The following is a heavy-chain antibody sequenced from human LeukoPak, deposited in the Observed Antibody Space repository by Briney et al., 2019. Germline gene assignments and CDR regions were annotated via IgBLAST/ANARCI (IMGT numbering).Heavy chain of an antibody. D-gene: IGHD2-2*01. J-gene: IGHJ4*02. CDR3: ARGLRGSSTSCYADY. V-gene: IGHV4-59*02. Sequence: SETLSLTCSVSGASVRNYYWSWIRQSPTKGLEWIGFISDGGGPKFNPSLESRVTISIDTSKNQFSLKLSSVTAADTAVYYCARGLRGSSTSCYADYWGQGTLVTVSS. CDR1: GASVRNYY. CDR2: ISDGGGP.